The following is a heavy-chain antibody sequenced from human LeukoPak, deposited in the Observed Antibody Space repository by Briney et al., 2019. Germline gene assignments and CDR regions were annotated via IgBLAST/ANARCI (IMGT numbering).Heavy chain of an antibody. CDR3: ARDQMRPNYDFWSGPWGRAYYFDY. J-gene: IGHJ4*02. D-gene: IGHD3-3*01. CDR2: ISSSSSCI. V-gene: IGHV3-21*01. Sequence: PGGSLRLSCAASGFTFSSYSMNWVRQAPGEGLEWVSSISSSSSCIYYADSVKGRFTISRDNAKNSLYLQMNSLRAEDTAVYYCARDQMRPNYDFWSGPWGRAYYFDYWGQGTLVTVSS. CDR1: GFTFSSYS.